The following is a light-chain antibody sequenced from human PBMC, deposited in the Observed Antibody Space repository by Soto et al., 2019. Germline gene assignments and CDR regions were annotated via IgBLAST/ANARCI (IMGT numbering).Light chain of an antibody. J-gene: IGKJ1*01. Sequence: EIVMTQTPATLSVPPGERFTLSCKASRSVRSNLAWYQQKPGQAPRLLISGASTRATGITDRFSGSGSGTEFTLTINSLQSEDFAVYYCQQYNYWPGTFGQGTKVDIK. CDR3: QQYNYWPGT. CDR1: RSVRSN. CDR2: GAS. V-gene: IGKV3-15*01.